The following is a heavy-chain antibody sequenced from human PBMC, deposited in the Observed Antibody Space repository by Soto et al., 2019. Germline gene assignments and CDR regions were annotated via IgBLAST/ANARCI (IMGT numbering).Heavy chain of an antibody. CDR1: GFSFSRYG. V-gene: IGHV3-30*18. J-gene: IGHJ4*02. CDR2: IAAHGSNT. D-gene: IGHD4-4*01. Sequence: QVQLVESGGGVVQPGRSLRLACAASGFSFSRYGMHWVLQAPGKGLGWVAVIAAHGSNTYYADSVKGRFTISRDNSKNKLYLQKNSLRADDTAADYCSKPSRRDDYNYGYWGQGSLVTVSS. CDR3: SKPSRRDDYNYGY.